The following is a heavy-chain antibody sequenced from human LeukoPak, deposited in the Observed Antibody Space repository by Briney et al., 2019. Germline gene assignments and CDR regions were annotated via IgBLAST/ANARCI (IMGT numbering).Heavy chain of an antibody. CDR3: ARYYYGSGSSEYVGILEYGMDV. D-gene: IGHD3-10*01. CDR2: IIPIFGTA. Sequence: SVKVSCKASGGTFSSYAISWVRQAPGQGLEWMGGIIPIFGTANYAQKFQGRVTITADESMSTAYMELSSLRSEDTAVYYCARYYYGSGSSEYVGILEYGMDVWGQGTTVTVSS. CDR1: GGTFSSYA. V-gene: IGHV1-69*01. J-gene: IGHJ6*02.